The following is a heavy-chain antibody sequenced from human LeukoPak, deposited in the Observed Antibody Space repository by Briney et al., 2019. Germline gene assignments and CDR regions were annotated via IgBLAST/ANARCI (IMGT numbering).Heavy chain of an antibody. CDR3: ARVATYDSSGYAGANWFDP. CDR2: IIPIFGTA. J-gene: IGHJ5*02. D-gene: IGHD3-22*01. CDR1: GGTFSSYA. V-gene: IGHV1-69*05. Sequence: ASVKVSCKASGGTFSSYAISWVRQAPGHGLEWMGGIIPIFGTANYAQKFQGRVTITTDESTSTAYMELSSLRSEDTAVYYCARVATYDSSGYAGANWFDPWGQGTLVTVSS.